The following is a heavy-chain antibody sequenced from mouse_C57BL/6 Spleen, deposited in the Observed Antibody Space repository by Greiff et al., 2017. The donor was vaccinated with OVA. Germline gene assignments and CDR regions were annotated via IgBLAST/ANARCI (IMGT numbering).Heavy chain of an antibody. CDR2: INPNNGGT. D-gene: IGHD1-1*01. CDR1: GYTFTDYY. J-gene: IGHJ4*01. Sequence: EAQLQQSGPELVKPGASVKISCKASGYTFTDYYMNWVKQSHGKSLEWIGDINPNNGGTSYNQKFKGKATLTVDKSSSTAYMELRSLTSEDSAVYYCARDSSYRAMDYWGQGTSVTVSS. CDR3: ARDSSYRAMDY. V-gene: IGHV1-26*01.